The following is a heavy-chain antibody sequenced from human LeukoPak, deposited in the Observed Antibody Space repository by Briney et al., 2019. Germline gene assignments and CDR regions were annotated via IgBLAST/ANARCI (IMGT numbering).Heavy chain of an antibody. CDR2: ISAYNGNT. Sequence: ASVKVSCKASGYTFTSYGISWVRQAPGQGLEWMGWISAYNGNTNYAQKLQGRVTMTRNTSISTAYMELSSLRSEDTAVYYCARGLVSGYRGYWGQGTLVTVSS. V-gene: IGHV1-18*01. CDR1: GYTFTSYG. D-gene: IGHD6-13*01. CDR3: ARGLVSGYRGY. J-gene: IGHJ4*02.